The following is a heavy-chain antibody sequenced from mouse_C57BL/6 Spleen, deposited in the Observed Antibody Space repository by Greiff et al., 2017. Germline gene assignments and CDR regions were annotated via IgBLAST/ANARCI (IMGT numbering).Heavy chain of an antibody. CDR3: ARGAVVPFAY. J-gene: IGHJ3*01. V-gene: IGHV5-17*01. CDR2: ISSGSSTI. Sequence: EVKLMESGGGLVKPGGSLKLSCAASGFTFSDYGMHWVRQAPEKGLEWVAYISSGSSTIYYADTVKGRFTISRDNAKNTLFLQMTSLRSEDTAIYYCARGAVVPFAYWGQGTLVTVSA. CDR1: GFTFSDYG. D-gene: IGHD1-1*01.